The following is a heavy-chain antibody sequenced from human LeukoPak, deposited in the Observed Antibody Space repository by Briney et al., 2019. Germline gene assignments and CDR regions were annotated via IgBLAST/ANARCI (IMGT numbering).Heavy chain of an antibody. CDR1: GYTFTSYG. D-gene: IGHD3-22*01. Sequence: VASVKVSCKASGYTFTSYGISWVRQPPGQGLEWMGWISAYNGNTNYAQRVQGRVTMTTDTSTSTAYMELRSLRSDDTAMYYCARDGYYYDDSGPVVYWGQGTLVTVSS. CDR2: ISAYNGNT. V-gene: IGHV1-18*01. J-gene: IGHJ4*02. CDR3: ARDGYYYDDSGPVVY.